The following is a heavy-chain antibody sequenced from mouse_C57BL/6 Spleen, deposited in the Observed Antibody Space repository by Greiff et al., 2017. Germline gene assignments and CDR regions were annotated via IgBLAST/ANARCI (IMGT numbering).Heavy chain of an antibody. Sequence: VQRVESGAELARPGASVKLSCKASGYTFTSYGISWVKQRTGQGLEWIGEIYPRSGNTYYNEKFKGKATLTADKSSSTAYMELRSLTSEDSAVYFCARLDGSLDYWGQGTTLTVSS. J-gene: IGHJ2*01. CDR2: IYPRSGNT. D-gene: IGHD2-3*01. V-gene: IGHV1-81*01. CDR1: GYTFTSYG. CDR3: ARLDGSLDY.